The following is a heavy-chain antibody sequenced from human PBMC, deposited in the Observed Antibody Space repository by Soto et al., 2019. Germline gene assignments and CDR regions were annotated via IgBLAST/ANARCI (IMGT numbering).Heavy chain of an antibody. Sequence: QLQMQESGPGLVKPSETLSLTCTVSGDSISSRTFYWGWIRQPPGKGLEWIGTIYYSGTTYYNSPLKSRVTISVDTSKNQFSLKLSSVTAADTALYYCARQLYYGYWGFDYWGQGTLVTVSS. CDR2: IYYSGTT. CDR3: ARQLYYGYWGFDY. D-gene: IGHD4-17*01. J-gene: IGHJ4*02. V-gene: IGHV4-39*01. CDR1: GDSISSRTFY.